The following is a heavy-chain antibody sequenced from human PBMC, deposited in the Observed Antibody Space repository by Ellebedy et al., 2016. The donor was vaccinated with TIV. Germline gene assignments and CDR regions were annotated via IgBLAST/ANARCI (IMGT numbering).Heavy chain of an antibody. Sequence: PGGSLRLSCAASGFTFSSYDMHWVRQVTGKGLEWVSAIGTAGDTYYPGSVMGRFTISRENAKNSLYLQMNSLRAGDTAVYYGARLGVIAAAGASDYWGQGTLVIVSS. CDR1: GFTFSSYD. D-gene: IGHD6-13*01. V-gene: IGHV3-13*01. J-gene: IGHJ4*02. CDR3: ARLGVIAAAGASDY. CDR2: IGTAGDT.